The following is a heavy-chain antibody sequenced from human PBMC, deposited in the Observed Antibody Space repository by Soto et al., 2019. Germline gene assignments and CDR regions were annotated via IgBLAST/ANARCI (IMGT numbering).Heavy chain of an antibody. Sequence: EVQLVESGGGLVQPGRSLRLSCAASGFTFDDYVMFWVRQPPGKGLEWVSGISWNSGAIGYADSVKGRFTISRDNAQNSLYLQMNSLRPEDTALYYCAKSRSRGWSPPDYWGQGTLVTVSS. CDR3: AKSRSRGWSPPDY. D-gene: IGHD6-19*01. CDR1: GFTFDDYV. J-gene: IGHJ4*02. CDR2: ISWNSGAI. V-gene: IGHV3-9*01.